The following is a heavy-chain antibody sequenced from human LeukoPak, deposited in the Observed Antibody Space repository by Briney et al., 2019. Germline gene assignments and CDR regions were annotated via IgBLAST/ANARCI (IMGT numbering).Heavy chain of an antibody. J-gene: IGHJ3*02. CDR3: ARDGGSSDAFDI. CDR2: VYYSGRT. Sequence: SETLSLTCTVSGGSMTNYYWSWIRQPPGKGLEWIAYVYYSGRTSYSPSLKSRVTISVDTSKNQFSLKLSSVTAADTAVYYCARDGGSSDAFDIWGQGTMVTVSS. CDR1: GGSMTNYY. D-gene: IGHD1-26*01. V-gene: IGHV4-59*01.